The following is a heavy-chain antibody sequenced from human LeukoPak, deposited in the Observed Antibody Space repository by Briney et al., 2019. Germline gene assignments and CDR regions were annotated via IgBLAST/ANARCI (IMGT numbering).Heavy chain of an antibody. D-gene: IGHD3-10*01. Sequence: PSETLSLTCTVSGGSITIYYWSWIRQPAGKGLEWIGRIYTSGSTNYNPSLKSRVTMSVDTSKNQFSLKLSSVTAADTAVYYCARVARVWFGEGQLDHWGQGTLVTVSS. CDR1: GGSITIYY. J-gene: IGHJ4*02. CDR2: IYTSGST. V-gene: IGHV4-4*07. CDR3: ARVARVWFGEGQLDH.